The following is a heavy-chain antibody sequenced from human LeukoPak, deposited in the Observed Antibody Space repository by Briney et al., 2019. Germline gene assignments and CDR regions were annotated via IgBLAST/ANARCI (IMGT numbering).Heavy chain of an antibody. CDR2: ISSSSSTI. V-gene: IGHV3-48*01. CDR3: ASEPFAPQHSSGYNPSDY. D-gene: IGHD3-22*01. J-gene: IGHJ4*02. Sequence: QPGRSLRLSCAASGFTFSSYSMNWVRQAPGKGLEWVSYISSSSSTIYYADSVKGRFTISRDNAKNSLYLQMNSLRAEDTAVYYCASEPFAPQHSSGYNPSDYWGQGTLVTVSS. CDR1: GFTFSSYS.